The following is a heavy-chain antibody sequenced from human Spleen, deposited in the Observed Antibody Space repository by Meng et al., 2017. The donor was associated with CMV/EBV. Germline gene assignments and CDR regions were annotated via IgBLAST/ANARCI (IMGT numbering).Heavy chain of an antibody. V-gene: IGHV4-34*01. D-gene: IGHD3-22*01. CDR3: ARGGLITMIAY. J-gene: IGHJ4*02. Sequence: QVHPQEWGAGLLKPSEPLSLTCAVYGGSFIGYYWSWIRQPPGKGLEWIGEINHSGSTKYNPSLKSRVTISVDTSKNQFSLKLSSVTAADTAVYYCARGGLITMIAYWGQGTLVTVSS. CDR1: GGSFIGYY. CDR2: INHSGST.